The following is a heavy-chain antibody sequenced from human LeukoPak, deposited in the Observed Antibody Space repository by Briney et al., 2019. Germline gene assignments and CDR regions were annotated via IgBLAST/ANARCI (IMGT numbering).Heavy chain of an antibody. V-gene: IGHV4-59*01. J-gene: IGHJ4*02. D-gene: IGHD6-13*01. CDR2: IYYSGST. CDR3: ARGRSSSWYDPFGY. Sequence: SETLSLTCTVSGGSISSYYWSWIWQPPGKGLEWIGYIYYSGSTNYNPSLKSRVTISVDTSKNQFPLKLSSVTAADTAVYYCARGRSSSWYDPFGYWGQGTLVTVSS. CDR1: GGSISSYY.